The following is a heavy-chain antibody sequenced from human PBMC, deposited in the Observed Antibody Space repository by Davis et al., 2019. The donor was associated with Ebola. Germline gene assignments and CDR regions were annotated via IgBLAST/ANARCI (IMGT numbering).Heavy chain of an antibody. D-gene: IGHD6-13*01. J-gene: IGHJ1*01. CDR2: IYHSGST. CDR3: ANLWGLGASSSWGFQH. CDR1: GGSISSSNW. Sequence: SQTLSLTCAVSGGSISSSNWWRWVRQPPGKGLEWIGEIYHSGSTNYNPSLKSRVTISVDKSKNQFSLKLSSVTAADTAVYYCANLWGLGASSSWGFQHWGQGTLVTVSS. V-gene: IGHV4-4*02.